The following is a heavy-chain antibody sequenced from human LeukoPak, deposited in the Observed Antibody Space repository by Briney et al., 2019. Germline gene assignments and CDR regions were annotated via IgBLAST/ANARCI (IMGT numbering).Heavy chain of an antibody. Sequence: GGSLRLSCAVSGFTVNNDYMSWVRQAPGKGLEWVSVIYAGGNTFYADCVRGGFTISRDNSKNALHLQMNSLRAEDTAVYYCARAQTGTALILQFWGQGTLVTVSS. CDR2: IYAGGNT. V-gene: IGHV3-53*01. D-gene: IGHD1-7*01. CDR1: GFTVNNDY. J-gene: IGHJ4*02. CDR3: ARAQTGTALILQF.